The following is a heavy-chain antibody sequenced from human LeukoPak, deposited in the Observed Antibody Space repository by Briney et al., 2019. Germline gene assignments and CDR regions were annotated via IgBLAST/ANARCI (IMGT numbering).Heavy chain of an antibody. D-gene: IGHD5-18*01. J-gene: IGHJ4*02. V-gene: IGHV4-61*02. CDR2: IYTSGST. CDR1: GGSISSGSYY. CDR3: ARLRGNSYGNPDY. Sequence: SETLSLTCTVSGGSISSGSYYWSWIRQPAGKGLEWIGRIYTSGSTNYNPSLKSRVTISVDTSKNQFSLKLSSVTAADTAVYYCARLRGNSYGNPDYWGQGTLVTVSS.